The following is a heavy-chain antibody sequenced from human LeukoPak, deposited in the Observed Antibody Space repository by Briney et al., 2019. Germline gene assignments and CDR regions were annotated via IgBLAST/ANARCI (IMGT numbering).Heavy chain of an antibody. V-gene: IGHV4-59*08. D-gene: IGHD3-10*02. Sequence: SETLSLTCTVSGGSISSYYWSWIRQPPGKGLEWIGYIYYSGSTNYNPSLKSRVTISVDTSRNQFSLKLSSVTAADTAVYYCARHARHVRRITMFRDAFDIWGQGTMVTVSS. CDR1: GGSISSYY. CDR3: ARHARHVRRITMFRDAFDI. CDR2: IYYSGST. J-gene: IGHJ3*02.